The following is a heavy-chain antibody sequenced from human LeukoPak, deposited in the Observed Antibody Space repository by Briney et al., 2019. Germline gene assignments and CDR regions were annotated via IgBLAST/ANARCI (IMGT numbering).Heavy chain of an antibody. CDR2: MYYSGST. Sequence: KPSETLSLTCAVYGGSFSGYYWSWIRQPPGKGLEWIGYMYYSGSTNYNPSLKSRVTMSVDTSKNQFSLKLNSVTAADTAVYYCASLSEYCSAGSCYLGWFDPWGQGTLVTVSS. CDR3: ASLSEYCSAGSCYLGWFDP. CDR1: GGSFSGYY. D-gene: IGHD2-15*01. J-gene: IGHJ5*02. V-gene: IGHV4-59*01.